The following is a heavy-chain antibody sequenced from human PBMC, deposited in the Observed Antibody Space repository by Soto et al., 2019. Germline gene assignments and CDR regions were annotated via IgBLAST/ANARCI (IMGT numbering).Heavy chain of an antibody. CDR3: AHAGDYDLLTFDH. Sequence: KESGPTPVRPAQTLTLTCGFSGFSLSSYGMGVAWIRQPPGKALEWLALIYWDDDKRYSPSLKDRLAISKDTSSNQVVLTITNMDPGDTATYFCAHAGDYDLLTFDHWGPGTLVTVSS. CDR2: IYWDDDK. CDR1: GFSLSSYGMG. J-gene: IGHJ4*02. D-gene: IGHD4-17*01. V-gene: IGHV2-5*02.